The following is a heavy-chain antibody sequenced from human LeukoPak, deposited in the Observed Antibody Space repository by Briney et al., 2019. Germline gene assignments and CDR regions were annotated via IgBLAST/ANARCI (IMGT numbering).Heavy chain of an antibody. Sequence: VASVKVSCKASGGTFSSYAISWVRQAPGQGLEWMGRIIPIFGTANYAQKFQGRVTITTDESTRTAYMELSSLRSEDTAVYYCAKEMNWNYVGYYYYYMDVWGKGTTVTVSS. J-gene: IGHJ6*03. CDR1: GGTFSSYA. V-gene: IGHV1-69*05. D-gene: IGHD1-7*01. CDR2: IIPIFGTA. CDR3: AKEMNWNYVGYYYYYMDV.